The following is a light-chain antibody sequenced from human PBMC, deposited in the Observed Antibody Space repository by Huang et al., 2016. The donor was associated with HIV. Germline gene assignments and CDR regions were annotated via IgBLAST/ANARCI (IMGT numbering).Light chain of an antibody. CDR2: NAS. CDR3: QQRSDWPPT. J-gene: IGKJ1*01. V-gene: IGKV3-11*01. Sequence: EIVLAQSPVTLSLSPGERATLACRASQSVSVYLAWYQQKAGQPPRLLIYNASTGATGIPARFSGSGSGTDFTLTISSLEPEDFAVYYCQQRSDWPPTFGRGTKVEIK. CDR1: QSVSVY.